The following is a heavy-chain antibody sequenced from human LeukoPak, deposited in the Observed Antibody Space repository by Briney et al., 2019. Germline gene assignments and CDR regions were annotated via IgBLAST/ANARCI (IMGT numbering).Heavy chain of an antibody. V-gene: IGHV3-30*04. J-gene: IGHJ4*02. D-gene: IGHD2-15*01. Sequence: GGSLRLSCAASGFTFSSYAMHWVRQAPGKGLEWVAVISYDGSNKYYADSVKGRFTISRDNSKNTLYLQMNSLRAEDTAVYYCARDRDIVVVVAATSAGYFDYWGQGTLVTVSS. CDR2: ISYDGSNK. CDR3: ARDRDIVVVVAATSAGYFDY. CDR1: GFTFSSYA.